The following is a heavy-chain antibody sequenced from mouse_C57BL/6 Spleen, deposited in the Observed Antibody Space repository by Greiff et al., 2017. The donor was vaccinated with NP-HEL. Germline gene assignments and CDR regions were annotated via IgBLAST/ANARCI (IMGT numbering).Heavy chain of an antibody. CDR2: IWSGGST. Sequence: QVQLQQSGPGLVQPSQSLSITCTVSGFSLTSYGVHWVRQSPGKGLEWLGVIWSGGSTDYNAAFISRLSISKDNSKSQVFFKMNSLQADDTAIYYCARGGYGYYYFDYWGQGTTLTVSS. CDR1: GFSLTSYG. CDR3: ARGGYGYYYFDY. V-gene: IGHV2-2*01. J-gene: IGHJ2*01. D-gene: IGHD2-2*01.